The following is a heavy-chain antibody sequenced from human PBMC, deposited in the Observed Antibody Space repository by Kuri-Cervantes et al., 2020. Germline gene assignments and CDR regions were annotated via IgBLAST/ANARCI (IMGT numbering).Heavy chain of an antibody. CDR3: ARGRGWGFDP. V-gene: IGHV4-34*01. Sequence: SRTLSLTCAVYGGSFSGYYCSWIRQPPGKGLEWIGEINLSGTTHYNPSLKSRLTISVDTSRRQFSLKLRSLTAADTAVYYCARGRGWGFDPWGQGTLVTVSS. J-gene: IGHJ5*02. CDR2: INLSGTT. D-gene: IGHD6-19*01. CDR1: GGSFSGYY.